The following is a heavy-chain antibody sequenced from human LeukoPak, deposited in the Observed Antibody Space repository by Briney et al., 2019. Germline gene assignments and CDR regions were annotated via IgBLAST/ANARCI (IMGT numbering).Heavy chain of an antibody. V-gene: IGHV1-69*13. CDR3: ALTTRSSYYYYMDV. CDR1: GGTFSSYA. CDR2: IIPIFGTA. J-gene: IGHJ6*03. Sequence: ASVKVSCKASGGTFSSYAISWVRQAPGQGLEWMGGIIPIFGTANYAQKFQGRVTITADESTSTAYMELSSLRSEDTAVYYCALTTRSSYYYYMDVWGKGTTVTISS. D-gene: IGHD1-1*01.